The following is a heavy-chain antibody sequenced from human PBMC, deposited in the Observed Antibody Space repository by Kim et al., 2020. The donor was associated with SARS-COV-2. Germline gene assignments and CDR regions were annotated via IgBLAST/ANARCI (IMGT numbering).Heavy chain of an antibody. CDR2: IYYSGTT. CDR1: GVSVSSDIYY. D-gene: IGHD2-15*01. J-gene: IGHJ4*02. CDR3: ARGSRYCSGGSCYYVY. V-gene: IGHV4-61*01. Sequence: SETLSLTCTVSGVSVSSDIYYWSWIRQPPGKGLEWIGYIYYSGTTNYNPSLKSRVTLSLDTSKNQFSLKLNSVTAADTAVYYCARGSRYCSGGSCYYVYWGQGTLVTVSS.